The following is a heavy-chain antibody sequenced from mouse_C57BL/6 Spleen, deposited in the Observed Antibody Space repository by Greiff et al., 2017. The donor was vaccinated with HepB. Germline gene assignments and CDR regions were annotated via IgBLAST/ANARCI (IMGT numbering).Heavy chain of an antibody. D-gene: IGHD2-4*01. CDR2: IHPNSGST. CDR3: ARGDYDYDEGYYAMDY. V-gene: IGHV1-64*01. Sequence: QVQLQQPGAELVKPGASVKLSCKASGYTFTSYWMHWVKQRPGQGLEWIGMIHPNSGSTNYNEKFKSKATLTVDKSSSTAYMQLSSLTSEDSAVYYGARGDYDYDEGYYAMDYWGQGTSVTVSS. J-gene: IGHJ4*01. CDR1: GYTFTSYW.